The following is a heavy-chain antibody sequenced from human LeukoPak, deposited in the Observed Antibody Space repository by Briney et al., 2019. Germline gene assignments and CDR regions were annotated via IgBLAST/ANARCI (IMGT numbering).Heavy chain of an antibody. CDR1: GGSFSGYY. J-gene: IGHJ4*02. CDR2: INHSGST. Sequence: SETLSLTCAVYGGSFSGYYWTWIRQPPGKGLEWIGEINHSGSTSYNPSLKSRVTISVDRSKNQFSLKLSSVTAADTAVYYCARGVVPAALGYYFDYWGQGTLVTVSS. V-gene: IGHV4-34*01. D-gene: IGHD2-2*01. CDR3: ARGVVPAALGYYFDY.